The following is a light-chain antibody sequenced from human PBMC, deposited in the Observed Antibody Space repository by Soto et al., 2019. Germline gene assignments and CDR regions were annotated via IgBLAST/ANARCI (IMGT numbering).Light chain of an antibody. CDR1: SSDVGGYNY. Sequence: QSALTQPASVAGSTGQSITISCTGTSSDVGGYNYVSWYQQHPGNAPKLMSYDGSNRPSGVSNRFSGSKSGNTASLTIYGRQAEDEADYYCSSYTSSSTLVFGVGTKLTVL. J-gene: IGLJ2*01. CDR2: DGS. V-gene: IGLV2-14*01. CDR3: SSYTSSSTLV.